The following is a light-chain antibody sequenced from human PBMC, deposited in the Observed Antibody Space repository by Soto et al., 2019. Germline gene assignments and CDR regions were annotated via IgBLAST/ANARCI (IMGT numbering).Light chain of an antibody. CDR3: QQSYSTPFT. CDR1: QSISTY. CDR2: AAS. Sequence: DIQMTQSPSSLSASVGDRVTITCRASQSISTYLNWYQQKPGKAPKLLIYAASTLQSGAPSRFGGSGSATDFILTISSLQPEDFATYYCQQSYSTPFTFGPGTKVDIK. V-gene: IGKV1-39*01. J-gene: IGKJ3*01.